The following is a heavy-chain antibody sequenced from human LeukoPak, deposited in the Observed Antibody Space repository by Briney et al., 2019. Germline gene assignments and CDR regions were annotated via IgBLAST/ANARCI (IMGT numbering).Heavy chain of an antibody. CDR2: INHSGST. CDR1: GGSISSYY. V-gene: IGHV4-34*01. D-gene: IGHD2-15*01. CDR3: ARVVVAATGFRFDY. Sequence: SETLSLTCSVSGGSISSYYWSWIRQPPGKGLEWIGEINHSGSTNYNPSLKSRVTISVDTSKNQFSLKLSSVTAADTAVYYCARVVVAATGFRFDYWGQGTLVTVSS. J-gene: IGHJ4*02.